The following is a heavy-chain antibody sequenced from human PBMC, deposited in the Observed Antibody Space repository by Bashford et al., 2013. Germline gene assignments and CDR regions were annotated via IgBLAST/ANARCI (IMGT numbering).Heavy chain of an antibody. Sequence: SETLSLTCTVSGASMSTYHWSWMRQPPGKGLEWIGHIHYTGSTTYNPSLKSRVTISVDTSKNQFSLKLSSVTAADTAVYYCARDLGIAAAGTPFDYWGQGTLVTGLL. CDR1: GASMSTYH. CDR2: IHYTGST. CDR3: ARDLGIAAAGTPFDY. V-gene: IGHV4-59*12. J-gene: IGHJ4*02. D-gene: IGHD6-13*01.